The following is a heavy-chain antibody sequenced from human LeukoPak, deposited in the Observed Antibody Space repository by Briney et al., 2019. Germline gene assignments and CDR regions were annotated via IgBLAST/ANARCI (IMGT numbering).Heavy chain of an antibody. D-gene: IGHD3-22*01. CDR1: GFTVSSNY. V-gene: IGHV3-53*05. Sequence: GGSLRLSCAASGFTVSSNYMSWVRQAPGKGLEWVSVIYSGGSTYYADSVKGRFTLSRDNSKNTLYLQMNSLRAEDTAVYYCARALPIAMIVVVYPGGMDVWGQGTTVTVSS. CDR2: IYSGGST. CDR3: ARALPIAMIVVVYPGGMDV. J-gene: IGHJ6*02.